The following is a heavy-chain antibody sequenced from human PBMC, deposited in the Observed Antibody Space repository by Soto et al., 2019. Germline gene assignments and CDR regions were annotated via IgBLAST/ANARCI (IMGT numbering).Heavy chain of an antibody. CDR3: TTGLSSGYYSFDY. CDR1: GFTFSNAW. D-gene: IGHD3-22*01. CDR2: IKRKTDGGTT. Sequence: EVQLVESGGGLVKPGGSLRLSCAASGFTFSNAWMSWVRQAPGKGLEWVGRIKRKTDGGTTDYAAPVKGRFTISRDDSKNTLYLQMNSLNTEDTAVYYCTTGLSSGYYSFDYWGQGTLVTVSS. J-gene: IGHJ4*02. V-gene: IGHV3-15*01.